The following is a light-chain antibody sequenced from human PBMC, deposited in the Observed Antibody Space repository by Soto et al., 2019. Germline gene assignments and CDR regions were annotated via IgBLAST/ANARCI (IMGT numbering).Light chain of an antibody. CDR3: SSYTSSSSNYV. CDR1: SSDVGGYNY. CDR2: DVS. Sequence: QSVLTQPASVSGSPGQSITISCTGTSSDVGGYNYVSWYQQHPGKAPKLMIYDVSNRPSGVSNRFSGSKSGNTASLTISGLRAEDEADYYCSSYTSSSSNYVFGTGTKVTVL. V-gene: IGLV2-14*01. J-gene: IGLJ1*01.